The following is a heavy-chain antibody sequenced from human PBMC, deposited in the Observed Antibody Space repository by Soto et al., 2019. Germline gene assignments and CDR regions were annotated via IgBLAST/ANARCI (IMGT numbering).Heavy chain of an antibody. CDR2: IYHSGST. D-gene: IGHD3-22*01. J-gene: IGHJ4*02. Sequence: QLQLQESGSGLVKPSQTLSLTCAVSGGSISSGGYSWSWTRQPPGKGLEWIGYIYHSGSTYYNPSLKSRVTISVDRSKNQFSLKLSSVTAADTAVYYCASTDYYDSSGYSYWGQGTLVTVSS. CDR3: ASTDYYDSSGYSY. V-gene: IGHV4-30-2*01. CDR1: GGSISSGGYS.